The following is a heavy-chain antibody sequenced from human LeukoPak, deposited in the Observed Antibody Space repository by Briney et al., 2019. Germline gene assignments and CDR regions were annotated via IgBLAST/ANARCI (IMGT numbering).Heavy chain of an antibody. CDR3: ARDVGGYNFFDY. Sequence: ASVKVSCKAFGNTFTSYHMQWVRQAPGQGLEWMGIINPSGGSTSYAQKSQGRVTMTRDTSTSTVYMELSSLRSEDTAVYYCARDVGGYNFFDYWGQGTLVTVSS. J-gene: IGHJ4*02. CDR2: INPSGGST. CDR1: GNTFTSYH. D-gene: IGHD5-24*01. V-gene: IGHV1-46*01.